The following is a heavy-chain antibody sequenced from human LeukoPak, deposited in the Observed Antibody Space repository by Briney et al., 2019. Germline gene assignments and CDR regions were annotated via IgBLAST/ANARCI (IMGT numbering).Heavy chain of an antibody. CDR2: IHYSGST. D-gene: IGHD3-16*01. J-gene: IGHJ4*02. Sequence: KPSETLSLTCTVSSGSINSYYWTWIRQPPGKGLEWIGNIHYSGSTNYNPSLKSRVTISVDTSKNQFSLKLSSVTAADTAVYYCAGDYGDYVGVSYWGQGTLVTVSS. CDR3: AGDYGDYVGVSY. CDR1: SGSINSYY. V-gene: IGHV4-59*12.